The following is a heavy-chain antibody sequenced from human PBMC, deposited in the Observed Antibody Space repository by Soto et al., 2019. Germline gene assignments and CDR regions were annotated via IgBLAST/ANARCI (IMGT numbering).Heavy chain of an antibody. CDR2: VSHSGST. J-gene: IGHJ4*02. CDR3: STGWDLRNY. D-gene: IGHD6-19*01. V-gene: IGHV4-4*02. Sequence: QVQLQESGPGLVKPSGTLSLTCTVSGGSISSSSWWSWIRQPPGKGLEWIGEVSHSGSTTYNPSLKRRVTTSVDKSKTQASLKLTSVTAADTAVYYCSTGWDLRNYWGQGTLVTVSS. CDR1: GGSISSSSW.